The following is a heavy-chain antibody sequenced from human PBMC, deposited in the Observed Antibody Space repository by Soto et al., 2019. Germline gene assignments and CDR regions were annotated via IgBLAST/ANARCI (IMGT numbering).Heavy chain of an antibody. D-gene: IGHD5-12*01. Sequence: SETLSLTCAVSGVSISSYYWSWIRQPPGKGLEWIGYHYYSGTTNYNPSLKSRVTISVDTSKNQFFLRLTSVTAADSAVYFCVREAYSGYGHVIDHRGRETRVTFSS. CDR1: GVSISSYY. CDR2: HYYSGTT. CDR3: VREAYSGYGHVIDH. V-gene: IGHV4-59*01. J-gene: IGHJ4*02.